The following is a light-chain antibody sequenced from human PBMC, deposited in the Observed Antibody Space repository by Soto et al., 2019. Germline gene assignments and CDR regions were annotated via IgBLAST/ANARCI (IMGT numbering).Light chain of an antibody. J-gene: IGKJ5*01. V-gene: IGKV2-28*01. CDR1: QSLLYENGYNY. CDR3: MQALQTPIT. CDR2: LGS. Sequence: NVLTQSPLSLSVTPGEPAFISCRSSQSLLYENGYNYVDWYRQGPGQPPQLLIYLGSSRASGVPDRFSGSGSGTDFTLEISRVEAEDVGVYYCMQALQTPITFGQGTRLEIK.